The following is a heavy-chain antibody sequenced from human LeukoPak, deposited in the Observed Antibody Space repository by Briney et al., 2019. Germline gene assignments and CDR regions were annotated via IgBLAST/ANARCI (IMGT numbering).Heavy chain of an antibody. V-gene: IGHV3-7*01. J-gene: IGHJ4*02. CDR1: GFTFSSYW. CDR2: IKQDGSEK. D-gene: IGHD6-19*01. Sequence: PGGSLRLSCAASGFTFSSYWMSWVRQAPGKGLEWVANIKQDGSEKYYVDSVKGRFTISRDNAKNSLYLQMNSLRAEDTAVYYCASCISSGPNYYFDYWGQGTLVTVSS. CDR3: ASCISSGPNYYFDY.